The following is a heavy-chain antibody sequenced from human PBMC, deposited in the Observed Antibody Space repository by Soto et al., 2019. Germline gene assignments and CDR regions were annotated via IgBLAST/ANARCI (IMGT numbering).Heavy chain of an antibody. Sequence: QVQLQESGPGLVKPSQTLSLTCTVSGGSISSGDYYWSWIRQPSGKGLEWIGYIYYSGSTYYNPSLKSRVTISVDTSKNQFSLKLSSVTAADTAVYYCARDAIYGDLYYYYGMDVWGQGTTVTVSS. J-gene: IGHJ6*02. V-gene: IGHV4-30-4*01. CDR1: GGSISSGDYY. D-gene: IGHD4-17*01. CDR2: IYYSGST. CDR3: ARDAIYGDLYYYYGMDV.